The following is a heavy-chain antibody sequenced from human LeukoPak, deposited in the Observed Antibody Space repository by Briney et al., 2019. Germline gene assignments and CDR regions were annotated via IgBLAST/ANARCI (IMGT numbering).Heavy chain of an antibody. J-gene: IGHJ4*02. Sequence: ASVKVSCKASGYTFTGYYMHWVRQAPGEGLEWMGWINPNSGGTNYAQKFQGWVTMTRDTSISTAYMELSRLRSDDTAVYYCARDLEWELLRGINYWGQGTLFTVSS. CDR2: INPNSGGT. D-gene: IGHD1-26*01. CDR3: ARDLEWELLRGINY. V-gene: IGHV1-2*04. CDR1: GYTFTGYY.